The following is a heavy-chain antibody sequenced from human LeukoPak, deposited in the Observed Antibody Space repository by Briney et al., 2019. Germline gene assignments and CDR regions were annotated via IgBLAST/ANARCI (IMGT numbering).Heavy chain of an antibody. V-gene: IGHV1-18*01. J-gene: IGHJ4*02. CDR2: ISAYNGYT. D-gene: IGHD1-26*01. CDR1: GYTFASYG. Sequence: ASVKVSCKASGYTFASYGISWVRQAPGQGLEWMGWISAYNGYTNHAQKLQGRVTMTTDTSTSTAYMELRSLRADDTAVYYCARLTVTTGSYHFDYWGQGTLVTVSS. CDR3: ARLTVTTGSYHFDY.